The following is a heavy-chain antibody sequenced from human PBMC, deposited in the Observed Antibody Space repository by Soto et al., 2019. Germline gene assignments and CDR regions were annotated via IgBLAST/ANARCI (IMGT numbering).Heavy chain of an antibody. CDR2: ISSDRSTK. Sequence: PGGSLRLSCAASGFTFSDYSMNWVRQAPGKGLEWVAFISSDRSTKYYADSVKGRFTISRDNSKNTLYLQMNSLRAEDTALYYCARDLFELYTGSWFDPWGQGTLVTVSS. V-gene: IGHV3-33*08. J-gene: IGHJ5*02. CDR3: ARDLFELYTGSWFDP. CDR1: GFTFSDYS. D-gene: IGHD3-10*01.